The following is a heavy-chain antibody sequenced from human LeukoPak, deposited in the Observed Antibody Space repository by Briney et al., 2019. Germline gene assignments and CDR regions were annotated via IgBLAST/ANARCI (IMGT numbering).Heavy chain of an antibody. CDR2: INHDGSEV. CDR1: EFTFTSYW. V-gene: IGHV3-7*05. CDR3: ARARNFDD. Sequence: PGGSLRLSCAASEFTFTSYWMSWVRQAPGKGLEWLANINHDGSEVYYVDSVKGRFTISRDNAKNSLFLQMNSLRVEDTAVYYCARARNFDDWGQGTLVTVSS. J-gene: IGHJ4*02.